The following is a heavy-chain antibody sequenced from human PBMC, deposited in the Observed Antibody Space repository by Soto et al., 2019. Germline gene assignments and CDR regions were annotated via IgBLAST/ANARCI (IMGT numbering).Heavy chain of an antibody. CDR2: ISSSGSTI. J-gene: IGHJ4*02. CDR3: SRVNGDFWSCYYFFDY. Sequence: GGSLRLSCAASGFTFSDYYMSWIRQAPGKGLEWVSYISSSGSTIYYADSVKGRFTISRDNAKNSLYLQMNSLRAEDTAVYSSSRVNGDFWSCYYFFDYWGQGTLVTVSS. V-gene: IGHV3-11*01. CDR1: GFTFSDYY. D-gene: IGHD3-3*01.